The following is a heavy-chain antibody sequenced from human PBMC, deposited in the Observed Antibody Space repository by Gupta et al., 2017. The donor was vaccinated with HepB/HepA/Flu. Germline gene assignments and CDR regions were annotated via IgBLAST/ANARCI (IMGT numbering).Heavy chain of an antibody. CDR2: INPGYGNT. CDR3: ARACRTYSDSYNWFDP. Sequence: QVQLVQSGAEVKKPGASVKVSCKASGYTFTRYSIFWVRQAPGQSLEWMGWINPGYGNTKYSQKFQGRVTITRDTSASTAYMELSGLRSEDTALYYCARACRTYSDSYNWFDPWGQGTLVTVSS. J-gene: IGHJ5*02. CDR1: GYTFTRYS. D-gene: IGHD4-11*01. V-gene: IGHV1-3*01.